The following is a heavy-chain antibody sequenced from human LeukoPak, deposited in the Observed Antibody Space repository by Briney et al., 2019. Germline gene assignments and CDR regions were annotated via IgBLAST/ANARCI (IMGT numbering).Heavy chain of an antibody. D-gene: IGHD1-26*01. CDR2: MDPNSGNT. J-gene: IGHJ6*02. CDR1: GYTFTSYD. CDR3: ARVVGATTTYYYYYGMDV. V-gene: IGHV1-8*01. Sequence: ASVKVSCKASGYTFTSYDINWMRQATGQGLEWMGWMDPNSGNTGYAQKFQGRVTMTRNTSISTAYMELSSLRSEDTAVYYCARVVGATTTYYYYYGMDVWGQGTTVTVSS.